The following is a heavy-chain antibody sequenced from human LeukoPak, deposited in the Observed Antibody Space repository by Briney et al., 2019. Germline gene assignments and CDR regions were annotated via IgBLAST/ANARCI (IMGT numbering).Heavy chain of an antibody. CDR3: AKDSAGAAGSNYYYGMDV. J-gene: IGHJ6*04. D-gene: IGHD6-13*01. CDR1: GFTFDDYA. V-gene: IGHV3-43D*04. Sequence: GGSLRLSCAASGFTFDDYAMHWVRQAPGKGLEWVSRISWDGGSTYYADSVKGRFTISRDNSKNSLYLQMNSLRAEDTALYYSAKDSAGAAGSNYYYGMDVWGKGTTVTVSS. CDR2: ISWDGGST.